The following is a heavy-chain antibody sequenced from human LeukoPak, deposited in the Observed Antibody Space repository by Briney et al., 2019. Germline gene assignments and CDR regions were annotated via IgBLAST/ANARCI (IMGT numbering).Heavy chain of an antibody. CDR3: ARGTVRSNYGMDV. CDR2: INHSGST. V-gene: IGHV4-34*01. D-gene: IGHD4-17*01. J-gene: IGHJ6*02. CDR1: GGSISSYY. Sequence: PSETLSLTCTVSGGSISSYYWSWIRQPPGKGLEWIGEINHSGSTNYNPSLKSRVTISVDTSKNQFSLKLSSVTAADTAVYYCARGTVRSNYGMDVWGQGTTVTVSS.